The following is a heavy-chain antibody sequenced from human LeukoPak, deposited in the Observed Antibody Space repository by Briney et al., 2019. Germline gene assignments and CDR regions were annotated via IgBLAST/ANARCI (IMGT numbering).Heavy chain of an antibody. CDR3: ARHVGSGSYNRAFDI. CDR2: ISSSSSTI. CDR1: GFTFSSYS. V-gene: IGHV3-48*04. D-gene: IGHD3-10*01. Sequence: QPGGSLRLSRAASGFTFSSYSMNWVRQAPGKGLEWVSYISSSSSTIYYADSVKGRFTISRDNAKNSLYPQMNSLRAEDTAVYYCARHVGSGSYNRAFDIWGQGTMVTVSS. J-gene: IGHJ3*02.